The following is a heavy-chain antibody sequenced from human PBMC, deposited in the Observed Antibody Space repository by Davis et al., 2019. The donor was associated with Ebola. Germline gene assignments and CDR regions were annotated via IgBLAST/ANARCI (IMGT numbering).Heavy chain of an antibody. Sequence: ASVKVSCKASGYTFTSYGISWVRQAPGQGLEWMGRINPNSGGTNCAQKFQGRVTMTRDTSISTVYMELSSLRSEDTAVYYCARSLGYSYGVDYWGQGTLVTVSS. V-gene: IGHV1-2*06. CDR3: ARSLGYSYGVDY. CDR2: INPNSGGT. CDR1: GYTFTSYG. D-gene: IGHD5-18*01. J-gene: IGHJ4*02.